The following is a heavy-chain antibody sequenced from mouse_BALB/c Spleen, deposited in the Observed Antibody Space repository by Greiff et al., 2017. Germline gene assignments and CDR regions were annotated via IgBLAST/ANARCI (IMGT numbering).Heavy chain of an antibody. J-gene: IGHJ4*01. CDR1: GYTFTSYW. Sequence: QVQLQQPGAELAKPGASVKLSCKASGYTFTSYWMHWVKQRPGQGLEWIGEINPSNGRTNYTEKFKGKATLTVDKSSSTAYMQLSSLTSEDSAVYYCARKEGAEVYYAKDYWGQGTTVTVSS. V-gene: IGHV1S81*02. D-gene: IGHD6-1*01. CDR3: ARKEGAEVYYAKDY. CDR2: INPSNGRT.